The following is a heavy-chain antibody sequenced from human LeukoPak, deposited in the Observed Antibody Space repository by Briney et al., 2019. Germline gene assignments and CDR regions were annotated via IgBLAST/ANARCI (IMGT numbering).Heavy chain of an antibody. V-gene: IGHV3-7*01. CDR3: ARRRHGYYYGSFDP. CDR1: GFTFSSYW. D-gene: IGHD3-10*01. CDR2: IKQDGSEK. J-gene: IGHJ5*02. Sequence: GGSLRLSCAASGFTFSSYWMSWVRQAPGKGLEWVANIKQDGSEKYYVDSVKGRFTISRDNAKNSLYLQMNSLRAEDTAVYYCARRRHGYYYGSFDPWGQGTLVTVSS.